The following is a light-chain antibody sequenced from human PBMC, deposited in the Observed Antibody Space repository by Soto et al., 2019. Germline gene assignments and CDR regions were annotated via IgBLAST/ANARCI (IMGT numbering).Light chain of an antibody. CDR2: PVS. Sequence: QSVLTQPASVSGYPGQSITIPCSGTSSDIGSYNHVAWCQQFPGKSPKLMIYPVSDRPPGVSDRFSGSKSGITASVTISGLQTEDEADYYGISYTGKQSYRFGTRTKPPS. J-gene: IGLJ1*01. CDR3: ISYTGKQSYR. CDR1: SSDIGSYNH. V-gene: IGLV2-14*03.